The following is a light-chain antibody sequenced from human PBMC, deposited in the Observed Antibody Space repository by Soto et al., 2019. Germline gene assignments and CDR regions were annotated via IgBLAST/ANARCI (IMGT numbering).Light chain of an antibody. V-gene: IGKV1-5*03. CDR3: QQYNSYCT. CDR2: KAS. Sequence: DIQMTQSPSTLSASVGDRVTITCRASQSISSWLAWYQQKPGKAPKLLIYKASSLERGIPTRFSGSGSRTEFTLTISSMQPDDFATYYCQQYNSYCTFGQGTKVEIK. CDR1: QSISSW. J-gene: IGKJ1*01.